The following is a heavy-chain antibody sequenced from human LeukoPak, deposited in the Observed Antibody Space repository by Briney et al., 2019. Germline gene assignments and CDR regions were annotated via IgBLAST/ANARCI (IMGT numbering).Heavy chain of an antibody. Sequence: SVKVSCKASGGTFSSYAISWVRQAPGQGLEWMGRIIPILGIANYAQKFQGRVTITADKSTSTAYMELSSLRSEDTAVYYCARGVDGGNSDWFDPWGQGTLITVSS. V-gene: IGHV1-69*04. J-gene: IGHJ5*02. CDR1: GGTFSSYA. D-gene: IGHD4-23*01. CDR2: IIPILGIA. CDR3: ARGVDGGNSDWFDP.